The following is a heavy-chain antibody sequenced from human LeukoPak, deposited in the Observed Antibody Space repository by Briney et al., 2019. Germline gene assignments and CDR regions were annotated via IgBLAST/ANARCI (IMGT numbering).Heavy chain of an antibody. D-gene: IGHD1-1*01. CDR2: IRSKANSYAT. J-gene: IGHJ6*03. CDR1: GFTFSGSA. CDR3: TRQGGTRPSEVTVYYYYYGDV. V-gene: IGHV3-73*01. Sequence: GGSLRLSCAASGFTFSGSAMHWVRQASGKGLEWVGRIRSKANSYATAYAASVKGRFTISRDDSTNTAYLQMNSMKTEATAVYYCTRQGGTRPSEVTVYYYYYGDVWGKGTTVTVSS.